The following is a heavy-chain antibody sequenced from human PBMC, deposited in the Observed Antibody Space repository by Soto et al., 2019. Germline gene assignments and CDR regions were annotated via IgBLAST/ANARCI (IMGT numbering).Heavy chain of an antibody. Sequence: QVQLVQSGAEVKKPGSSVKVSCKASGGTFSSYAISWVRQAPGQGLEWMGGIIPIFGTANYAQKFQGRVTITADKSTSTAYMELSSLRSEDTAVYYCAREVGLRFLEWLEYDYGMDVWGQGTTVTVSS. V-gene: IGHV1-69*06. CDR1: GGTFSSYA. D-gene: IGHD3-3*01. J-gene: IGHJ6*02. CDR3: AREVGLRFLEWLEYDYGMDV. CDR2: IIPIFGTA.